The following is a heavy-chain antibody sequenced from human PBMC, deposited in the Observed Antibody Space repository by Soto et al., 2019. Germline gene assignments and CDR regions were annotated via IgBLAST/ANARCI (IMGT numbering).Heavy chain of an antibody. D-gene: IGHD6-19*01. CDR1: GFSLRDYS. J-gene: IGHJ4*02. CDR3: ARGPESSGWFFDY. Sequence: GGSLRLSCAASGFSLRDYSMNWVRQAPGKGLEWVAVISYDGSNKYYADSVKGRFTISRDNSKNTLYLQMNSLRAEDTAVYYCARGPESSGWFFDYWGQGTLVTVSS. CDR2: ISYDGSNK. V-gene: IGHV3-30-3*01.